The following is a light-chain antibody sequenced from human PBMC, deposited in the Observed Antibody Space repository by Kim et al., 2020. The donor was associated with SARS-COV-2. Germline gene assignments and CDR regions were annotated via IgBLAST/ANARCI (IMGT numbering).Light chain of an antibody. J-gene: IGLJ2*01. V-gene: IGLV3-21*01. CDR3: QVWDSSSHHVV. Sequence: SYELTQPPSLSVAPGQTATITCGANNIGDKSVNWYRHKPGQAPVVVMYLDDRPSGIPERISGSNSGNTATLTISRVEVGDEADYFCQVWDSSSHHVVFGGGTQLTVL. CDR1: NIGDKS. CDR2: LD.